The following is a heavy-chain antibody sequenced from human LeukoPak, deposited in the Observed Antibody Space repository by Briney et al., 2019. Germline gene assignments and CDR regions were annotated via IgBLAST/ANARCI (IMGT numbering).Heavy chain of an antibody. J-gene: IGHJ4*02. Sequence: SETLSLTCAVYGGSFSGYYWSWIRQPPGKGLEWIGEINHSGSTNYNPSLKSRATISVDTSKNQFSLKLSSVTAADTAVYYCARRTYSSSWYRVDYWGQGTLVTVSS. CDR3: ARRTYSSSWYRVDY. D-gene: IGHD6-13*01. CDR1: GGSFSGYY. CDR2: INHSGST. V-gene: IGHV4-34*01.